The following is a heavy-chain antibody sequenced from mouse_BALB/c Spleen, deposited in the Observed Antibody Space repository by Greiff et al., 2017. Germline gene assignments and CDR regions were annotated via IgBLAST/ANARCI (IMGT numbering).Heavy chain of an antibody. D-gene: IGHD1-1*01. J-gene: IGHJ4*01. Sequence: DVQLVESGGGLVQPGGSRKLSCAASGFTFSSFGMHWVRQAPEKGLEWVAYISSGSSTIYYADTVKGRFTISRDNPKNTLFLQMTSLRSEDTAMYYCARSVRSAMDYWGQGTSVTVSS. CDR1: GFTFSSFG. CDR3: ARSVRSAMDY. CDR2: ISSGSSTI. V-gene: IGHV5-17*02.